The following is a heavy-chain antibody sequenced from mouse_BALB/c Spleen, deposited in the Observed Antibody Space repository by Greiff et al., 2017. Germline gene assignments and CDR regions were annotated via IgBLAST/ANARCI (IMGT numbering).Heavy chain of an antibody. V-gene: IGHV2-6-5*01. CDR3: AKVKLGGGDYYAMDY. Sequence: QVQLQQSGPGLVAPSQSLSITCTVSGFSLTDYGVSWIRQPPGKGLEWLGVIWGGGSTYYNSALKSRLSISKDNSKSQVFLKMNSLQTDDTAMYYCAKVKLGGGDYYAMDYWGQGTSVTVSS. J-gene: IGHJ4*01. CDR2: IWGGGST. CDR1: GFSLTDYG. D-gene: IGHD4-1*01.